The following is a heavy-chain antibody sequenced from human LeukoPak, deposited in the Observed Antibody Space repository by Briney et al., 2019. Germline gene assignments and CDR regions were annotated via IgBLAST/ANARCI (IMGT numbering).Heavy chain of an antibody. CDR2: IIPIFGTA. Sequence: ASVKVSCKASGGTFSSYAISWVRQAPGQGLEWMGGIIPIFGTANYAQKFQGRVTITADESTSTAYMELSSLRSEDTAVYYCARTAYYYGSGSQTFDPWGQGTLVTVSS. J-gene: IGHJ5*02. V-gene: IGHV1-69*13. D-gene: IGHD3-10*01. CDR1: GGTFSSYA. CDR3: ARTAYYYGSGSQTFDP.